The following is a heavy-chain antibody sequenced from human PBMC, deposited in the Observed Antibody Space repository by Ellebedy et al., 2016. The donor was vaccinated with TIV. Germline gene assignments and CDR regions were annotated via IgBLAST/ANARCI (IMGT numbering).Heavy chain of an antibody. J-gene: IGHJ5*02. CDR1: GFRFNDYA. V-gene: IGHV3-9*01. D-gene: IGHD3-10*01. CDR3: VRDKGFGELSWWFDR. Sequence: SLKISXAASGFRFNDYAMHWVRQTPAKGLEWVSGIGWNSGTVRYADSIKGRFIISRDNGENSLYLEMNSLRTEDTALYYCVRDKGFGELSWWFDRWGQGTLVTVSS. CDR2: IGWNSGTV.